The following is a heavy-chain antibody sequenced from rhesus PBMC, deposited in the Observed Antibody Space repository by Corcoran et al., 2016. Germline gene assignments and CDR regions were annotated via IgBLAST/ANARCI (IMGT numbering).Heavy chain of an antibody. Sequence: QVTLKESGLTLVKPTQTLTLTCNFSGYSLPTSGMDVGWNRKPQGKTLEWRALIYWDDDKRDSTSLKSRRTISKDTSKNQVVLTMTNMDPVDTATYYCARYYEDDYGYYYTRYYFDYWGQGVLVTVSS. D-gene: IGHD3S6*01. CDR1: GYSLPTSGMD. V-gene: IGHV2-174*01. CDR2: IYWDDDK. J-gene: IGHJ4*01. CDR3: ARYYEDDYGYYYTRYYFDY.